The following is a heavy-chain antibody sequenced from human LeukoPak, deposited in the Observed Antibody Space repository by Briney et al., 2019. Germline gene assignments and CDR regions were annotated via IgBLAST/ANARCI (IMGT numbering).Heavy chain of an antibody. D-gene: IGHD3-22*01. Sequence: GGSLRLSCAASGFTFSSYWMSWVRQAPGKGLEWVANIKQDGSEKYYVDSVKGRFTISRDNAKNSLYLQMNSLRAEDTAVYYCARDSVVVMGYYFDYWGQGTLVTVSS. J-gene: IGHJ4*02. CDR1: GFTFSSYW. CDR3: ARDSVVVMGYYFDY. CDR2: IKQDGSEK. V-gene: IGHV3-7*03.